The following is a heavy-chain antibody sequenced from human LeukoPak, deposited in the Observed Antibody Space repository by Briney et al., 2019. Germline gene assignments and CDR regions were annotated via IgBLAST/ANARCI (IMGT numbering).Heavy chain of an antibody. CDR1: GFTFSNAW. CDR2: ISGSGGST. D-gene: IGHD2-2*02. V-gene: IGHV3-23*01. CDR3: AKCDSTSCYTFDY. Sequence: PGGSLRLSCAASGFTFSNAWMTWVRQAPGKGLEWVSTISGSGGSTYYADSVKGRFTISRDNSKITLFLQMSSLRAEDTAVYYCAKCDSTSCYTFDYWGQGTLVTVSS. J-gene: IGHJ4*02.